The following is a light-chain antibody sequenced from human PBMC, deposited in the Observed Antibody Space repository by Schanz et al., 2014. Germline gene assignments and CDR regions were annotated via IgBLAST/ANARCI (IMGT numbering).Light chain of an antibody. J-gene: IGLJ1*01. CDR2: DVI. Sequence: QSALTQPRSVSGSPGQSVTISCTGTSSDVGAYNYVSWYQQHPGKAPQLIIYDVIKRPSGVPDRFSGSKSGNTASLTISGLQAEDEANYFCCSYAGVSVVYVFGSGIKLTVL. CDR3: CSYAGVSVVYV. CDR1: SSDVGAYNY. V-gene: IGLV2-11*01.